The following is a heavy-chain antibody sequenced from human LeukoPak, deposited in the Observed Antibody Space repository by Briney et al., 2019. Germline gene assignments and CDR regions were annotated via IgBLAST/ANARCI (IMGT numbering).Heavy chain of an antibody. V-gene: IGHV3-7*01. CDR2: IKTDGSEK. CDR1: GFTFSNYW. Sequence: GGSLRLSCEGSGFTFSNYWMGWVRQAPGKGLQWVANIKTDGSEKYYVDSVKGRFTISRDNAKNSLYLQMNSLRAEDTGVYYCATYSSLNRREFQYWGQGTLLTVSS. D-gene: IGHD3-22*01. J-gene: IGHJ1*01. CDR3: ATYSSLNRREFQY.